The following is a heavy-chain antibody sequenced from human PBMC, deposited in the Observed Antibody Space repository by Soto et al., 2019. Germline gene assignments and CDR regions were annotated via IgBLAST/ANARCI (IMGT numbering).Heavy chain of an antibody. Sequence: PGGSLRLSCAASGFTFSSYDMHWVRQATGKGLEWVSAIGTAGDTYYPGSVKGRFTISRENAKNSLYLQMNSLRAGDTAVYYCARAGYGDTGAFDIWGQGTMVTVSS. CDR2: IGTAGDT. V-gene: IGHV3-13*01. J-gene: IGHJ3*02. D-gene: IGHD4-17*01. CDR1: GFTFSSYD. CDR3: ARAGYGDTGAFDI.